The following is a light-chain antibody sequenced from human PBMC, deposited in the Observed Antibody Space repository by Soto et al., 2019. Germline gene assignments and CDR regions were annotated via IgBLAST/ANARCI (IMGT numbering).Light chain of an antibody. CDR2: GAS. J-gene: IGKJ1*01. CDR3: QQYNTWPRT. Sequence: EIVMTQSPATLSVSPGERATLSCRASQNVNSNLAWFQQKTGQAPRLLIYGASTRATDIPARFSGSGSGAEFTLTISSLQSEDFAVYYCQQYNTWPRTFGQGTKVDIK. CDR1: QNVNSN. V-gene: IGKV3-15*01.